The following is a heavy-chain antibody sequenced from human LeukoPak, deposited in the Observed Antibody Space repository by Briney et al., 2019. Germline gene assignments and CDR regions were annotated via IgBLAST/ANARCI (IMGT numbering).Heavy chain of an antibody. J-gene: IGHJ4*02. CDR2: IYYGRTT. CDR1: AVSISSTSHH. D-gene: IGHD5-12*01. CDR3: VRHDGRGGATMGALDS. Sequence: SETLSLTCTVSAVSISSTSHHWGWIRQSPGKGLEWIGSIYYGRTTYYNPSLNSRVTISVVTSNNQFSLQLNPVTAADTAVYYCVRHDGRGGATMGALDSWGQGSLVTVSS. V-gene: IGHV4-39*01.